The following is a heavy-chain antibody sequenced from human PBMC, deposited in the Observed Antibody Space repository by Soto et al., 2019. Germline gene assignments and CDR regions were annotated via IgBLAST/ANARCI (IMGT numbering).Heavy chain of an antibody. V-gene: IGHV3-33*01. CDR1: GFPFSSDG. CDR2: IWNDGSNE. Sequence: GGSLILSCEASGFPFSSDGIHWVRQAPGKGLEWLAIIWNDGSNEYYADSVKGRFTISRDNSKNTVYLQVSNLRAEDTAVSFCARDRTVGRGYYDPWGQGP. D-gene: IGHD3-3*01. J-gene: IGHJ5*02. CDR3: ARDRTVGRGYYDP.